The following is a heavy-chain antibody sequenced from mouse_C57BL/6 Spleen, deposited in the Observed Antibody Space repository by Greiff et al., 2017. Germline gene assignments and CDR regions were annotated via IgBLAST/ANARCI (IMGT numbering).Heavy chain of an antibody. V-gene: IGHV6-3*01. CDR1: GFTFSNYW. CDR2: IRLKSDNSAT. Sequence: EVKLQQSGGGLVQPGGSMKLSCVASGFTFSNYWMNWVRQSPEKGLEWVAQIRLKSDNSATHYAVSVKGRFTISRDDSKSSVYLQMNNLRAEDTGIYYCTQRGYGSSRMDYAMDYWGQGTSVTVSS. CDR3: TQRGYGSSRMDYAMDY. J-gene: IGHJ4*01. D-gene: IGHD1-1*01.